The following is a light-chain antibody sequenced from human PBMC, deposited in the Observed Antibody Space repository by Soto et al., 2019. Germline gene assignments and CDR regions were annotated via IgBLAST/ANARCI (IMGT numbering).Light chain of an antibody. V-gene: IGLV1-40*01. Sequence: QSVLTQTPSVSGAPGQRVTISCTGRSSNIGAGYDVHWYQHLPGTAPKLLIYGTTNRPSGVPDRFSGSKSGISASLAITGLQAEDEADYYCSSYTSSSTPYVFGTGTKLTVL. J-gene: IGLJ1*01. CDR1: SSNIGAGYD. CDR3: SSYTSSSTPYV. CDR2: GTT.